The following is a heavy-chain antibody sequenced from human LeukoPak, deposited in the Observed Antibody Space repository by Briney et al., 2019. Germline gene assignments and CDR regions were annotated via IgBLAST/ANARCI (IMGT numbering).Heavy chain of an antibody. J-gene: IGHJ6*03. CDR2: ISYDGSNK. D-gene: IGHD2-2*01. Sequence: GGSLRLSCAASGFTFSSYAMHWVRRAPGKGLEWVAVISYDGSNKYYADSVKGRFTISRDNSKNTLYLQMNSLRAEDTAVYYCARAEQVGYCSSTSCGNYMDVWGKGTTVTISS. CDR1: GFTFSSYA. V-gene: IGHV3-30*04. CDR3: ARAEQVGYCSSTSCGNYMDV.